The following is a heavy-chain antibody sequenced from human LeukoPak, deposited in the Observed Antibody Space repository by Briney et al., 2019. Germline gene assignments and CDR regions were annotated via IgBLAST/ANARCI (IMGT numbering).Heavy chain of an antibody. Sequence: GRSLRLSCAASGFTFSSYGMHWVRQAPGKGLEWVAVIWYDGSNKYYADSVKGRFTISRDNSKNTLYLQMNSLRAEDTAVYYCAREGVSNNWHTFEYWGQGTLVTVSS. V-gene: IGHV3-33*01. J-gene: IGHJ4*02. CDR2: IWYDGSNK. D-gene: IGHD1-1*01. CDR3: AREGVSNNWHTFEY. CDR1: GFTFSSYG.